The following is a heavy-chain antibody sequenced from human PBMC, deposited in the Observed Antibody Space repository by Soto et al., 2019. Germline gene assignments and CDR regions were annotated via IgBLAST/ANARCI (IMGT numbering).Heavy chain of an antibody. V-gene: IGHV3-74*01. D-gene: IGHD2-2*01. CDR1: GITFSSYW. J-gene: IGHJ4*02. CDR2: INSDGSST. Sequence: GGSLRLSCAASGITFSSYWMHWVRQAPGKGLVWVSSINSDGSSTSYADSVKGRFTISRDNAKNTLYLQMNSLRAEDTAVYYCACSRTLDYWGQGTLVTVSS. CDR3: ACSRTLDY.